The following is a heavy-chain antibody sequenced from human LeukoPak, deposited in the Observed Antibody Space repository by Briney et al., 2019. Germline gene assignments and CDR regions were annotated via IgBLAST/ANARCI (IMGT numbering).Heavy chain of an antibody. J-gene: IGHJ4*02. CDR1: GGSISSGDYY. Sequence: PSQTLSLTCTVSGGSISSGDYYWSWIRQPPGKGLEWIGYIYYSGSTYYNPSLKSRVTISVDTSKNQFSLKLSSVTAADTAVYYCASLYGSGRSKIDYWGQGTLVTVSS. CDR3: ASLYGSGRSKIDY. D-gene: IGHD3-10*01. CDR2: IYYSGST. V-gene: IGHV4-30-4*01.